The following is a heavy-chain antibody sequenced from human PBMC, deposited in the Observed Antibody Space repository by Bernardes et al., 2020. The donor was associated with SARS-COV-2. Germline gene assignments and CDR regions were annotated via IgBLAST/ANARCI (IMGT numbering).Heavy chain of an antibody. J-gene: IGHJ4*02. D-gene: IGHD4-17*01. Sequence: GGSLRLSCAASGLTFGIFAMTWVRQAPGKGLEWVATISGGGEATFYADSVKGRFTISRDNSKNTVNLQMNSLRTEDTAVYYCATAGDYRFDYWGQGTLLTVSS. V-gene: IGHV3-23*01. CDR3: ATAGDYRFDY. CDR2: ISGGGEAT. CDR1: GLTFGIFA.